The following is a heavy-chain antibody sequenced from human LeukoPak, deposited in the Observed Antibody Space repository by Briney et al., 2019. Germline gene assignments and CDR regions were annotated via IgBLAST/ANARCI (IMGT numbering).Heavy chain of an antibody. D-gene: IGHD3-22*01. CDR2: ISWNGGRI. CDR3: ARDMKAYDSSYGMDV. V-gene: IGHV3-9*01. Sequence: GGSLRLSCAASGFIFDDYAMNWVRQAPGKGLEWVAGISWNGGRITYADSVKGRFTISRDNAKNSLYLQMNSLRAEDTAVYYCARDMKAYDSSYGMDVWGQGTTVTVSS. J-gene: IGHJ6*02. CDR1: GFIFDDYA.